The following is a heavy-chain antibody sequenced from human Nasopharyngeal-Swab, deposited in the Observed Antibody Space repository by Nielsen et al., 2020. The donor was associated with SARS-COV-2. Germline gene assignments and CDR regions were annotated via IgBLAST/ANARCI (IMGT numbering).Heavy chain of an antibody. CDR2: MNPNSGNT. Sequence: ASVKVSCKASGYTFTSYDINWVRQATGQGLEWMQWMNPNSGNTGYAQKFQGRVTMTRNTSISTAYMELSSLRSEDTAVYYCARGGYSTNAFDIWGQGTMVTVSS. CDR1: GYTFTSYD. CDR3: ARGGYSTNAFDI. D-gene: IGHD6-13*01. V-gene: IGHV1-8*01. J-gene: IGHJ3*02.